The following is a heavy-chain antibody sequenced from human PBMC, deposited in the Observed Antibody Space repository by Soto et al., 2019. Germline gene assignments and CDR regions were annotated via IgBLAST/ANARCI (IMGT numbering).Heavy chain of an antibody. V-gene: IGHV4-39*01. D-gene: IGHD3-10*01. CDR3: ARRPLVRGIIPSYFDS. Sequence: QLQLQESGPGLVKPSETLSLTCTVSGGSINNSSFYWGWVRQPPGKRLEWIGSIYYSGSAYYNPSLTSRLTVSVDTSKNQFSLNLSSVTAADTAVYFCARRPLVRGIIPSYFDSWGQGTLVTVSS. CDR1: GGSINNSSFY. J-gene: IGHJ4*02. CDR2: IYYSGSA.